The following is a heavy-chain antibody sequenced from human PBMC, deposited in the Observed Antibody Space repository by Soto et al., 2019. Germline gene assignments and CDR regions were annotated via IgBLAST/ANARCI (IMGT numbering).Heavy chain of an antibody. CDR2: IYHSGST. J-gene: IGHJ6*02. V-gene: IGHV4-4*02. CDR3: ASLRDIVVVPAAIGYYGMDV. CDR1: GGSISSSNW. D-gene: IGHD2-2*02. Sequence: SETLSLTCAVSGGSISSSNWWSWVRQPPGKGLEWIGEIYHSGSTNYNPSLKSRVTISVDKSKNQFSLKLSSVTAADTAVYYCASLRDIVVVPAAIGYYGMDVWGQGTTVTVSS.